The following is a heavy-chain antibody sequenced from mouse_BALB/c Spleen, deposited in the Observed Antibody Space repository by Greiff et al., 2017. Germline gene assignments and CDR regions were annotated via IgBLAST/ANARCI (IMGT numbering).Heavy chain of an antibody. V-gene: IGHV3-2*02. CDR1: GYSITSDYA. D-gene: IGHD2-1*01. Sequence: EVMLVESGPGLVKPSQSLSLTCTVTGYSITSDYARNWIRQFPGNKLEWMGYISYSGSTSYNPSLKSRISITRDTSKNQFFLQLNSVTTEDTATYYCARGSYGNWFAYWGQGTLVTVSA. CDR3: ARGSYGNWFAY. J-gene: IGHJ3*01. CDR2: ISYSGST.